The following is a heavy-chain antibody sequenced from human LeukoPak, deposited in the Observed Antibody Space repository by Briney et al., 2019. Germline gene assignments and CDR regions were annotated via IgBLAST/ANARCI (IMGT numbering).Heavy chain of an antibody. CDR1: GGSFSGYY. CDR3: ARSDRRWRGYFDY. D-gene: IGHD3-16*02. CDR2: INHSGST. J-gene: IGHJ4*02. Sequence: SETLSLTCAVYGGSFSGYYWSWIRQPPGKGLEWIGEINHSGSTNYNPSLKSRVTISVDTSKNQFSLKLSSVTAADTAVYYCARSDRRWRGYFDYWGQGTLVTVSS. V-gene: IGHV4-34*01.